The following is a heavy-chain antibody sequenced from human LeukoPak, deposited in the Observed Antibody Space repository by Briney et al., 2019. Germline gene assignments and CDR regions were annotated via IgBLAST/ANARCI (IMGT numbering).Heavy chain of an antibody. CDR1: GYTFTGYY. J-gene: IGHJ6*02. CDR2: INPNSGGT. CDR3: ARRSSGWFYGMDV. D-gene: IGHD6-19*01. Sequence: ASVKVSCKASGYTFTGYYMHWVRQAPGQGLEWMGWINPNSGGTNYAQKFQGRVTMTRDTSISTAYVELSRLRSDDTAVYYCARRSSGWFYGMDVWGQGTTVTVSS. V-gene: IGHV1-2*02.